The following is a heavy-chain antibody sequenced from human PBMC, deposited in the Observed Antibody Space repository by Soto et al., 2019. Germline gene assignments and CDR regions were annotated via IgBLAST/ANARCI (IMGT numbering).Heavy chain of an antibody. CDR2: VYPDDSTV. CDR1: GYTFPNYW. D-gene: IGHD4-17*01. Sequence: PGESLKISCKASGYTFPNYWIGWVRQMPGKGPERMGIVYPDDSTVRYNPAFQGQVTISADKSISTAFLQWSGLRDSDTAMYYCGRSRNSVNTEDAFDIWGPGIMVTVS. CDR3: GRSRNSVNTEDAFDI. V-gene: IGHV5-51*01. J-gene: IGHJ3*02.